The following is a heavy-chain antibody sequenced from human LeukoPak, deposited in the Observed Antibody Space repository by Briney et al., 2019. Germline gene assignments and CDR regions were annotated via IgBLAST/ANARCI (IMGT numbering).Heavy chain of an antibody. CDR2: IYHSGST. CDR3: ARGEGYCSGGSCYYYYGMDV. CDR1: GGSISSGGYS. D-gene: IGHD2-15*01. Sequence: PSQTLSLTCAVSGGSISSGGYSWSWIRQPPGKGLEWIGYIYHSGSTYYNPSLKSRVTISVDRSKNQFSLKLSSVTAADTAVYYCARGEGYCSGGSCYYYYGMDVWGQGTLVTVSS. J-gene: IGHJ6*02. V-gene: IGHV4-30-2*01.